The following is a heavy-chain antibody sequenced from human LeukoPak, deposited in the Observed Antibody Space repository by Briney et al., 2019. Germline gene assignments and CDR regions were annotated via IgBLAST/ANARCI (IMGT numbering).Heavy chain of an antibody. Sequence: GGSLRLSCVASGFTFSDYYMSWIRQAPGKGLEWVSYMSSTGDTIYYADSVKGRFTISRDNSKNTLYLQMNSLRAEDTAVYYCARDRGVYSSSWRYRELDYWGQGTLVTVSS. CDR2: MSSTGDTI. V-gene: IGHV3-11*04. CDR1: GFTFSDYY. D-gene: IGHD6-13*01. J-gene: IGHJ4*02. CDR3: ARDRGVYSSSWRYRELDY.